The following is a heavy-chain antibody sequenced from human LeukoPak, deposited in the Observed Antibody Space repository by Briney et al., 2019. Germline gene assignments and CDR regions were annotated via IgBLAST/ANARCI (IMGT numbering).Heavy chain of an antibody. CDR3: TRDLVGATSDF. CDR1: GFIFTTYW. J-gene: IGHJ4*02. V-gene: IGHV3-74*01. Sequence: GGSLRLSCAASGFIFTTYWMHWVRQAPGKGLVWVARINTDGSSTYYADSVKGRFTISRDNAKNTLYLQMNSLRAEDTAVYYCTRDLVGATSDFWGQGTLVTVSS. D-gene: IGHD1-26*01. CDR2: INTDGSST.